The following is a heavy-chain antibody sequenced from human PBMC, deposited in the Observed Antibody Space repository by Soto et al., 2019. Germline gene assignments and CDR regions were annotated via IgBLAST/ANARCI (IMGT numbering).Heavy chain of an antibody. Sequence: SETLSLTCTVSGDSISSSPYYWGWIRQPPGKGLEWIGSLYYTGTTYYNPSLKTRVTVSVDTSKNQFSLKLSSVTAADTAVYYCARHKYSNNLYNWFGPWGQGTLVTVSS. CDR2: LYYTGTT. CDR1: GDSISSSPYY. V-gene: IGHV4-39*01. CDR3: ARHKYSNNLYNWFGP. D-gene: IGHD1-26*01. J-gene: IGHJ5*02.